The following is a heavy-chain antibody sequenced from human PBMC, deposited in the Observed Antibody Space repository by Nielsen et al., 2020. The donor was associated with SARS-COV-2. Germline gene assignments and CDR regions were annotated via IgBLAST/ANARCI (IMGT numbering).Heavy chain of an antibody. Sequence: SVKVSCKASGFTFTSSAMQWVRQARGQRLEWIGWIVVGSGYTNYAQKFQERVTITRDMSTSTAYMELSNLRFDDTAIYYCARGRVAARLGWYFDLWGRGTLVTVSS. J-gene: IGHJ2*01. D-gene: IGHD6-6*01. CDR1: GFTFTSSA. CDR2: IVVGSGYT. CDR3: ARGRVAARLGWYFDL. V-gene: IGHV1-58*02.